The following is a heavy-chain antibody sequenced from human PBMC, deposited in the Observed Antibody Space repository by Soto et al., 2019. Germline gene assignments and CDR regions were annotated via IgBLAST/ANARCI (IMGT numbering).Heavy chain of an antibody. D-gene: IGHD6-19*01. V-gene: IGHV3-23*01. CDR3: ARIAVADPKSFDY. CDR1: GLTSRSYA. CDR2: ISGSGGST. Sequence: LGLSCAASGLTSRSYAMGWVRQAPGKGLEWFSAISGSGGSTYYADSVKGRFTISRDNSKNTLYLQMNSLRAEDTAVYYCARIAVADPKSFDYGGQGTLVTV. J-gene: IGHJ4*02.